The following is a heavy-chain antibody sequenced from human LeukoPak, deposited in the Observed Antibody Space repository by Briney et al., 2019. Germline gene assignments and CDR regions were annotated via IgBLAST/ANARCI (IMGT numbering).Heavy chain of an antibody. Sequence: PSETLSLTCTVSGYSISSGYCWGWIRQPPGKGLEWIGSIYHSGSSYYNPPLKSRVTISVDTSKNQFSLKLTSVTAADTAVYYCAWGGSYGDYVEAFDIWGQGTMVTVSS. J-gene: IGHJ3*02. CDR2: IYHSGSS. D-gene: IGHD4-17*01. V-gene: IGHV4-38-2*02. CDR1: GYSISSGYC. CDR3: AWGGSYGDYVEAFDI.